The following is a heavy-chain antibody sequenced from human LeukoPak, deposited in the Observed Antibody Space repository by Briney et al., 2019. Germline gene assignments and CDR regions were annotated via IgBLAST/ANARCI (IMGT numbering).Heavy chain of an antibody. V-gene: IGHV3-30*01. Sequence: GKSLRLSCAASGFTFSNYAMHWVRQAPGKGLEWVSLISSGGTYEYYADSVKGRFTISRDNSKNTLYLQLNSLRAEDTAVYYCARDSTYYYDSGSSGPHYFDNWGQGTMVTVSS. CDR2: ISSGGTYE. CDR1: GFTFSNYA. J-gene: IGHJ4*02. D-gene: IGHD3-10*01. CDR3: ARDSTYYYDSGSSGPHYFDN.